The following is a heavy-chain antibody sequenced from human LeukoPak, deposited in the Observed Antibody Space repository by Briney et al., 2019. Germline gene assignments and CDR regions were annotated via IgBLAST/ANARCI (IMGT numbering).Heavy chain of an antibody. J-gene: IGHJ6*03. CDR2: IIPIFGTA. D-gene: IGHD2-15*01. CDR3: ARLVEKLGYCSGGSCYDNYYYYMDV. Sequence: SVKVSCKASGGTFSSYAISWVRQAPGQGLEWMGGIIPIFGTANYAQKFQGRVTITADESTSTAYMELSSLRSGDTAVYYCARLVEKLGYCSGGSCYDNYYYYMDVWGKGTTVTVSS. CDR1: GGTFSSYA. V-gene: IGHV1-69*01.